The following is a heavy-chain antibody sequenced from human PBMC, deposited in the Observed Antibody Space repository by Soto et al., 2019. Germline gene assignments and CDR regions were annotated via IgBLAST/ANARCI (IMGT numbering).Heavy chain of an antibody. V-gene: IGHV4-4*02. Sequence: SETLSLTCAVSGDSISSSNWWSWVRQPPGKGLEWIGEIFHSGSTNYNPSLESRLTISLDKSKNHFSLKLNSVTAADTALYYCARGVLRFLDWTFDHWGQGILVTVSS. D-gene: IGHD3-9*01. CDR3: ARGVLRFLDWTFDH. CDR1: GDSISSSNW. J-gene: IGHJ4*02. CDR2: IFHSGST.